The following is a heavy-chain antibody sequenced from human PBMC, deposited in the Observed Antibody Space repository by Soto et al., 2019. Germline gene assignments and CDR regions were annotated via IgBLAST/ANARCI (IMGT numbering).Heavy chain of an antibody. CDR3: ARGGLLFGYCSGGSCYSGGNDAFDI. CDR1: GYTFTGYY. D-gene: IGHD2-15*01. Sequence: ASVKVSFKASGYTFTGYYMHWVRQAPGQGLEWMGWINPNSGGTNYAQKFQGWVTMTRDTSISTAYMELSRLRSDDTAVYYCARGGLLFGYCSGGSCYSGGNDAFDIWGQGTRVTVAS. V-gene: IGHV1-2*04. J-gene: IGHJ3*02. CDR2: INPNSGGT.